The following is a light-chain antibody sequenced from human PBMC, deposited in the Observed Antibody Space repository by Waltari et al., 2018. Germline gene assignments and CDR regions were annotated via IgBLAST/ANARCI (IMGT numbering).Light chain of an antibody. Sequence: TQMTQSPSSVTASVGDRVTIPCRAGQDITVWLTWYQHKAGKAPKLLIYAVSTLQTGVPSRFSGARSGTDYTLTITGLQPEDFATYFCQQGNTFPPTFGQGTKVDIK. J-gene: IGKJ1*01. CDR1: QDITVW. CDR3: QQGNTFPPT. CDR2: AVS. V-gene: IGKV1-12*01.